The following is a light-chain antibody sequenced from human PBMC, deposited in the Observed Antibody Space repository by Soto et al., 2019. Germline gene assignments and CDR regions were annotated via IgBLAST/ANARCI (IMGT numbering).Light chain of an antibody. V-gene: IGKV3-15*01. J-gene: IGKJ1*01. CDR1: QDISK. CDR2: GAS. CDR3: QKYNSWLWT. Sequence: ITQSPSSLSASVGDRVTITCQASQDISKLAWYQQKPGQAPRLLSYGASTRATGIPARFSGSRSGTEFTLIIRSLQSEDSAVYYCQKYNSWLWTFGQGTKV.